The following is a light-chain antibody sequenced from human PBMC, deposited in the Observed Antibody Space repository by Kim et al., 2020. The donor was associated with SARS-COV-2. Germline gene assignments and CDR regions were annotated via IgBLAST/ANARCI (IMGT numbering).Light chain of an antibody. CDR2: DAS. V-gene: IGKV3-11*01. CDR1: QMGSRD. J-gene: IGKJ1*01. Sequence: AVHTGEPSTVAGRARQMGSRDLAWYQNKTGQAPRLLSYDASKRATGIPARFSGSGSGTDFTLTISSLEPEDSGIYYCQQRANWATFGQGTKVDIK. CDR3: QQRANWAT.